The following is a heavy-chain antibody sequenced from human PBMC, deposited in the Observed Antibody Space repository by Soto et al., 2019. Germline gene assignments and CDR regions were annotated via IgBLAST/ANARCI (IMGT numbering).Heavy chain of an antibody. CDR3: ARDWVVAATAKYDY. D-gene: IGHD2-15*01. V-gene: IGHV1-3*01. J-gene: IGHJ4*02. CDR2: INAGNGNT. Sequence: ASVKVTFKASGYTFTSYAMHWVRQAPGQRLEWMGWINAGNGNTKYSQKFQGRVTITRDTSASTAYMELSSLRSEDTAVYYCARDWVVAATAKYDYWGQGTLVTVSS. CDR1: GYTFTSYA.